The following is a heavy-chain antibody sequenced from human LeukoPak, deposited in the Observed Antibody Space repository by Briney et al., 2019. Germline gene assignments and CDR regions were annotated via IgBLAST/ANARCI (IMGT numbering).Heavy chain of an antibody. Sequence: ASVKVSCTASGYTFTSYGISWVRQAPGQGLEWMGWISAYNGNTNYAQKLQGRVTITTDASTSTAYMELRSLRSDDTAVYYCARVGSRRRDGYNFGYWGQGTLVSVSS. V-gene: IGHV1-18*01. D-gene: IGHD5-24*01. CDR3: ARVGSRRRDGYNFGY. J-gene: IGHJ4*02. CDR2: ISAYNGNT. CDR1: GYTFTSYG.